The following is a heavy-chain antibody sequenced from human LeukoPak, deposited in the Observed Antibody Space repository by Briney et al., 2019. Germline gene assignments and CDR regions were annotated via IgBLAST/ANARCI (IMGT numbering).Heavy chain of an antibody. V-gene: IGHV3-7*05. CDR1: GFTFSSYW. J-gene: IGHJ4*02. Sequence: GGSVRLSCAASGFTFSSYWMSWVRQAPGKGLEWVANIKQDGSEKNSVDSVKGRFTILRDNAKNSLYLQMNSLRAEATAVYYCARDDGGNLDYWGQGPLVPVSS. CDR2: IKQDGSEK. D-gene: IGHD4-23*01. CDR3: ARDDGGNLDY.